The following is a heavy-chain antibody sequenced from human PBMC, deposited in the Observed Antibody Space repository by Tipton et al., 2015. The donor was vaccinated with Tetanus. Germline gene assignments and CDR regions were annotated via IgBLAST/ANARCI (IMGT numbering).Heavy chain of an antibody. J-gene: IGHJ4*02. CDR1: GFRFDLYG. D-gene: IGHD3-10*01. V-gene: IGHV3-20*01. CDR2: IDWSGGTT. CDR3: AKEFQRARIRFFDS. Sequence: SLRLSCAASGFRFDLYGMSWVRQTPGKGLEWVSAIDWSGGTTGYADSVKGRFTISRDNAKNSLYLEMNSLRAEDTALYHCAKEFQRARIRFFDSWGQGTQVTASS.